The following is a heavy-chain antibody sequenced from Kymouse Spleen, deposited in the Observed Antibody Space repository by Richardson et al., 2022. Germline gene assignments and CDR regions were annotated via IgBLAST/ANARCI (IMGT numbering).Heavy chain of an antibody. CDR1: GGTFSSYA. V-gene: IGHV1-69*05. CDR2: IIPIFGTA. CDR3: ARDRALWFGEPWNYYYYGMDV. J-gene: IGHJ6*02. D-gene: IGHD3-10*01. Sequence: QVQLVQSGAEVKKPGSSVKVSCKASGGTFSSYAISWVRQAPGQGLEWMGGIIPIFGTANYAQKFQGRVTITTDESTSTAYMELSSLRSEDTAVYYCARDRALWFGEPWNYYYYGMDVWGQGTTVTVSS.